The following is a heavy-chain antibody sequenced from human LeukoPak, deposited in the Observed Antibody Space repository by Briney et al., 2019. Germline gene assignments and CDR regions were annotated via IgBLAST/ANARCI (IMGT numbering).Heavy chain of an antibody. Sequence: ASVKVSCKASGYTFTGYYMHWVRQAPGQGLEWMGWINPNSGGTNYAQKFQGRVTMTRDTSISTAYMELSRLRSDDTAVYYCARGSREYSGSFTPGLFDYWGQGTLVTVSS. CDR2: INPNSGGT. J-gene: IGHJ4*02. CDR1: GYTFTGYY. D-gene: IGHD1-26*01. V-gene: IGHV1-2*02. CDR3: ARGSREYSGSFTPGLFDY.